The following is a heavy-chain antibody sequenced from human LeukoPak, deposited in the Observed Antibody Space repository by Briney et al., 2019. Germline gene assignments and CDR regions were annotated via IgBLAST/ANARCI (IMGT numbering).Heavy chain of an antibody. CDR3: AKYSSSSNFYYGMDV. CDR2: IWFDGSDK. D-gene: IGHD4-11*01. J-gene: IGHJ6*02. V-gene: IGHV3-33*06. CDR1: GFTFSNYG. Sequence: GSLRLSCAASGFTFSNYGMHWVRQAPGKGLEWVAVIWFDGSDKYYVDSVKGRFTISRDNSKNTLYLQMNSLRAEDTAVYYCAKYSSSSNFYYGMDVWGQGTTVTVS.